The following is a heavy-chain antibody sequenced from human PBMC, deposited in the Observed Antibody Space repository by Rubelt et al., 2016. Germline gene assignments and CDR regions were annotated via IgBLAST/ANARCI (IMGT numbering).Heavy chain of an antibody. Sequence: QVQLVESGGGVVQPGRSLRLSCAASGFTFSSYAMHWVRQAPGKGLEWVAVISYDGSNKYYADSVKGRFTISRDNSKNTLYLQMNSLRAEDTAVYYCARDRVVVGATDAFDIWGQGTMVTVSS. CDR3: ARDRVVVGATDAFDI. V-gene: IGHV3-30*04. D-gene: IGHD1-26*01. CDR1: GFTFSSYA. J-gene: IGHJ3*02. CDR2: ISYDGSNK.